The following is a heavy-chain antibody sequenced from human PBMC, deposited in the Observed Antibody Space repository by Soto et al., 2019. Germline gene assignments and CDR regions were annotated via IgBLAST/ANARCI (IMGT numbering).Heavy chain of an antibody. Sequence: QVQLVQSGAEVKKPGSSVKVSCKASGGTFSSYAISWVRQAPGQGLEWMGGIIPIFGTANYAQKFQGRVTITADESTSTAYMELSSLRSEDTAVYYCAREEDYYDSSASPPAEYFQHWGQGTLVTVSS. D-gene: IGHD3-22*01. J-gene: IGHJ1*01. CDR2: IIPIFGTA. CDR1: GGTFSSYA. V-gene: IGHV1-69*12. CDR3: AREEDYYDSSASPPAEYFQH.